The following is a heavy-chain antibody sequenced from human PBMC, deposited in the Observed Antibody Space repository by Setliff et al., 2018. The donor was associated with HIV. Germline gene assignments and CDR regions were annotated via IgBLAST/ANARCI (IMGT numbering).Heavy chain of an antibody. V-gene: IGHV4-34*01. Sequence: ETLSLTCAVYGGSFSGYYWSWIRQPPGKGLEWIGEINHSGSTNYNPSFKSRVTISVDTSKNQFSLKLSSVTAADTAVYYCARYSGIAVNDWGQGTLVTVSS. D-gene: IGHD6-19*01. CDR3: ARYSGIAVND. J-gene: IGHJ4*02. CDR1: GGSFSGYY. CDR2: INHSGST.